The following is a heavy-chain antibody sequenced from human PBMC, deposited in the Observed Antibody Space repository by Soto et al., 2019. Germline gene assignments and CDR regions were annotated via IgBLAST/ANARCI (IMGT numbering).Heavy chain of an antibody. CDR2: VYHTGIA. CDR3: ARYYDNTQYYFDY. CDR1: GDSISNSRFY. Sequence: SETLSLTCSVSGDSISNSRFYWAWIRQPPGEGLEWIGCVYHTGIAYYNPSLKSRVTISVDRSKNQFSLKLTSVTAADTAVYYCARYYDNTQYYFDYWGQGTLVTVSS. D-gene: IGHD3-22*01. V-gene: IGHV4-61*05. J-gene: IGHJ4*02.